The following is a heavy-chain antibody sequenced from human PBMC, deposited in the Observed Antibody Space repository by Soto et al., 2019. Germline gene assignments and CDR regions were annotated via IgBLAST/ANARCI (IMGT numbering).Heavy chain of an antibody. Sequence: SETLSLTCTVSGGSISSYYWSWIRRPPGKGLEWIGYIYYSGSTNYNPSLKSRVTISVDTSKNQFSLKLSSVTAADTAVYYCARDARATVTPDAFDIWGQGTMVTVSS. V-gene: IGHV4-59*01. D-gene: IGHD4-4*01. CDR3: ARDARATVTPDAFDI. CDR2: IYYSGST. CDR1: GGSISSYY. J-gene: IGHJ3*02.